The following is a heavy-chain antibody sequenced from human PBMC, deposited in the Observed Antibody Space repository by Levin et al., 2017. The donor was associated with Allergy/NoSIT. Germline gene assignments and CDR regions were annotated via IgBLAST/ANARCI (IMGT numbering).Heavy chain of an antibody. CDR1: GGSISSYW. V-gene: IGHV4-59*01. CDR3: AREEGGDRAFDI. CDR2: IYYSGST. Sequence: SETLSLTCTVSGGSISSYWWSWIRQPPGKRLEWIGYIYYSGSTNYNPSLKSRLTISVDTSKNQFSLKLSSVTAADTAVYYCAREEGGDRAFDIWGQGTMVTVSS. J-gene: IGHJ3*02. D-gene: IGHD2-21*01.